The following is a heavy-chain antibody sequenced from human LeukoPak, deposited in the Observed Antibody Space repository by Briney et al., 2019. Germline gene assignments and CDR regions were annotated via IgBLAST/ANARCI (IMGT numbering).Heavy chain of an antibody. CDR1: GYTFTGYY. V-gene: IGHV1-2*02. Sequence: ASVKVSCKASGYTFTGYYMHWVRQAPGQGLEWMGWINPNSGGTNYAQKFQGRVTMTRDTSISTAYMELSRLRSDDTAVYYCARDEIAAHLIRAGGYYFDYWGQGTLVTVSS. J-gene: IGHJ4*02. D-gene: IGHD6-6*01. CDR2: INPNSGGT. CDR3: ARDEIAAHLIRAGGYYFDY.